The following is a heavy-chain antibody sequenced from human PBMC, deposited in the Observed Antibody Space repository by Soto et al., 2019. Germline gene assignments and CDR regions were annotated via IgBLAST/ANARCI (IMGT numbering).Heavy chain of an antibody. V-gene: IGHV1-18*01. CDR3: ARDHVAGRPGWFDP. CDR1: GYTFTTKG. D-gene: IGHD6-6*01. CDR2: ISVYHGNT. Sequence: QGHLVQSGAEVKKPGTSVKVSCKASGYTFTTKGLNWVRQAPGQGLEWMGWISVYHGNTNYAPKFQGRLTMSTDTSTSTAYMELRSLGSDDTAVYYCARDHVAGRPGWFDPWGQGTLVTVSS. J-gene: IGHJ5*02.